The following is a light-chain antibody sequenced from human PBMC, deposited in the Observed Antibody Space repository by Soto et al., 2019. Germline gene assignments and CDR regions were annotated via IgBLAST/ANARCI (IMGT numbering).Light chain of an antibody. CDR3: SSYTSSSTVV. CDR1: SSDVGGYNY. V-gene: IGLV2-14*01. CDR2: DVS. J-gene: IGLJ2*01. Sequence: QSALTQPASVSGSPGRSFTISCPGTSSDVGGYNYVSWYQQHPGKAPKLMIYDVSNRPSGVSNRFSGSKSGNTASLTISGLQAEDEADYYCSSYTSSSTVVFGGGTKLTVL.